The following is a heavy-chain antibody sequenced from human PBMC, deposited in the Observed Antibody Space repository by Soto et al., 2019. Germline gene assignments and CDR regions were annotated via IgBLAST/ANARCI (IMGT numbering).Heavy chain of an antibody. D-gene: IGHD3-3*01. CDR2: MNPNSGNT. CDR1: GYTFTVYD. Sequence: XSVKVSCKSSGYTFTVYDIHWVRQATGQGLECMGWMNPNSGNTGYAQKFQGRVTMTRNTSISTAYMELSSLRSEDKAVYYCARGSSITIFGVVITAGDGYYYYGMDFWGQGTTVTVSS. J-gene: IGHJ6*02. CDR3: ARGSSITIFGVVITAGDGYYYYGMDF. V-gene: IGHV1-8*01.